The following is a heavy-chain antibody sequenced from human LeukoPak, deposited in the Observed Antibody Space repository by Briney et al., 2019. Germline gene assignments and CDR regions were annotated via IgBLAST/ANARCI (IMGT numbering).Heavy chain of an antibody. CDR2: IYSGGRT. Sequence: PGGSLRLSCAASGFTVSSNYMSWVRQAPGKGLEWVSVIYSGGRTYYADSVKGRFTISRDNSKNTLYLQMNSLRAEDTAVYYCARDWGGSPLGWFDLWGQGTLVTVSS. CDR1: GFTVSSNY. CDR3: ARDWGGSPLGWFDL. V-gene: IGHV3-66*01. J-gene: IGHJ5*02. D-gene: IGHD1-26*01.